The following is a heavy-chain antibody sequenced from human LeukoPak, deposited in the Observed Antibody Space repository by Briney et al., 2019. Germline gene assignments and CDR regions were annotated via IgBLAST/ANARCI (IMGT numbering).Heavy chain of an antibody. CDR2: INPNSGGT. J-gene: IGHJ6*02. V-gene: IGHV1-2*04. CDR3: ARDFPGYYYGMDV. CDR1: GYTFTGYC. Sequence: ASVKVSCKASGYTFTGYCMHWVRQAPGQGLEWMGWINPNSGGTNYAQKFQGWVTMTRDTSISTAYMELSRLRSDDPAVYYCARDFPGYYYGMDVWGQGTTVTVSS.